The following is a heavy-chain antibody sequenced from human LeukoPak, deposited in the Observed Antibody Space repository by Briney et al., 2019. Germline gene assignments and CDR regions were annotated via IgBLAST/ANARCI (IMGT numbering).Heavy chain of an antibody. D-gene: IGHD1-26*01. Sequence: GGSLRLSCAASGLTFSSYGMHWVRQAPGKGLEWVAVISYDGSNKYYADSVKGRFTISRDNSKNTLYLQMNSLRAEDTAVYYCAKPHGLRSNSGSYYRIDYWGQGTLVTVSS. J-gene: IGHJ4*02. CDR1: GLTFSSYG. V-gene: IGHV3-30*18. CDR3: AKPHGLRSNSGSYYRIDY. CDR2: ISYDGSNK.